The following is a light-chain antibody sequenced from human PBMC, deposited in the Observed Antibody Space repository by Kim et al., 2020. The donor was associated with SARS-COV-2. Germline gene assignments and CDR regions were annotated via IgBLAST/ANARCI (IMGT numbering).Light chain of an antibody. CDR3: QRCISAPST. CDR1: HNIFNF. Sequence: GDSDPITFRTSHNIFNFLACYQEKPGKMPSLLFYEASVLLSGFPSQCRASGSGTDFTLTISSLQPEDVSTYYCQRCISAPSTFGQGTKVNIK. CDR2: EAS. V-gene: IGKV1-27*01. J-gene: IGKJ1*01.